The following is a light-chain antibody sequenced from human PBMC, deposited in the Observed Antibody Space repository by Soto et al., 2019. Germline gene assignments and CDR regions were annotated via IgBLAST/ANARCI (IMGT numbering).Light chain of an antibody. J-gene: IGKJ2*01. CDR1: QDSKNF. Sequence: DIQLTQSPSSLSASVGDRVTITCQASQDSKNFLNRHQQKPGKAPKLLIYDGSSLETGVPSRFSGNGSGTKFKYAVSSLQPQDIATYYCQQYDDLPYTFGQGTTVEI. CDR2: DGS. CDR3: QQYDDLPYT. V-gene: IGKV1-33*01.